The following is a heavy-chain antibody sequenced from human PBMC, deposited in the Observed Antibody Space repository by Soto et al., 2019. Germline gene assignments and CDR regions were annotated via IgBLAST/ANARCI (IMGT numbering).Heavy chain of an antibody. D-gene: IGHD5-12*01. CDR3: TTDLEWLRSIFRYGMDV. Sequence: EVQLVESGGGLVKPGGSLRLSCAASGFTFNNAWMNWVRQAPGKGLEWVGRIKTNTDGGTTDYAAPVKGRFTISRDDSRNXXYLQMNSLKTEDTAVYYCTTDLEWLRSIFRYGMDVWGQGTTVTVSS. J-gene: IGHJ6*02. CDR2: IKTNTDGGTT. V-gene: IGHV3-15*07. CDR1: GFTFNNAW.